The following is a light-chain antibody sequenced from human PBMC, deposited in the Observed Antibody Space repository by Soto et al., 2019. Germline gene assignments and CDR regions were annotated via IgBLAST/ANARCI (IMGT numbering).Light chain of an antibody. J-gene: IGLJ3*02. Sequence: QSALTQPPSASGCPGQSVTISCTGTSSDVGGYDYVSWYQQHPGKAPKLMIYEVTKRRSGVPDRFSGSKSGNTASLTVSGLQAEDEADYYCSSYAGSNFWVFGRATKLTVL. CDR1: SSDVGGYDY. CDR3: SSYAGSNFWV. CDR2: EVT. V-gene: IGLV2-8*01.